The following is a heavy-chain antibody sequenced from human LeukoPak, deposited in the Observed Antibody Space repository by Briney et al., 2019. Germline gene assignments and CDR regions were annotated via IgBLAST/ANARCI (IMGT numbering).Heavy chain of an antibody. D-gene: IGHD2-15*01. CDR2: ISGSGGST. Sequence: GGSLRLSCAASGFTFSSYAMSWVRQAPGKGLEWVSAISGSGGSTYYADSVKGRFTISRDNAKNSLYLQMNSLRAEDTAVYYCASVLGYCSGGSCYSFKVFDPWGQGTLVTVSS. J-gene: IGHJ5*02. CDR3: ASVLGYCSGGSCYSFKVFDP. CDR1: GFTFSSYA. V-gene: IGHV3-23*01.